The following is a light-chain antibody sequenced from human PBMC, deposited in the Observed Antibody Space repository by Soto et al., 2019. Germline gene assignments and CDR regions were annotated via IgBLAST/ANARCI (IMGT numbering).Light chain of an antibody. CDR3: QQYGSSGT. V-gene: IGKV3-20*01. CDR1: QSVSNNY. CDR2: GAS. Sequence: EIVMTHSPATLSVSPWEIATLSCRASQSVSNNYLAWYQQKPGQAPRLLIYGASNRATGIPDRFSGSGSGTDFTLTIGRLEPEDFAVYYCQQYGSSGTFGQGTKVDIK. J-gene: IGKJ1*01.